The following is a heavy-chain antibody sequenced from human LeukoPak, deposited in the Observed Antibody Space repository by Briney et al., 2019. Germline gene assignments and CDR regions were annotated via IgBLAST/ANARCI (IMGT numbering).Heavy chain of an antibody. D-gene: IGHD1-1*01. CDR1: GFTFSSYA. Sequence: GASLRLSCAASGFTFSSYAMSWVRQAPGKGLEWVSAISGSGGSTYYADSVKGRFTISRDNSKNTLYLQMNSLRAEDTAVYYCGKPRARRLEPGLWGQGNLVHGFL. V-gene: IGHV3-23*01. CDR2: ISGSGGST. J-gene: IGHJ4*01. CDR3: GKPRARRLEPGL.